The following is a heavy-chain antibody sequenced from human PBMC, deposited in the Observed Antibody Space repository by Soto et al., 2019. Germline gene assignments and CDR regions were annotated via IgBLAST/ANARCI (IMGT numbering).Heavy chain of an antibody. Sequence: PGGSLRLSCAASGFTFSSYSMNWVRQAPGKGLEWVSSISSSSSYIYYADSVKGRFTISRDNAKNSLYLQMNSLRAEDTAVYYCARDLGPYSSGWFDFDYWGQGTLVTVSS. CDR2: ISSSSSYI. J-gene: IGHJ4*02. D-gene: IGHD6-19*01. CDR1: GFTFSSYS. CDR3: ARDLGPYSSGWFDFDY. V-gene: IGHV3-21*01.